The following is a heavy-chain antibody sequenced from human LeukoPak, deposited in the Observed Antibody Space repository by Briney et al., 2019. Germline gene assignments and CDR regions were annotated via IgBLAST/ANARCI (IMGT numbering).Heavy chain of an antibody. V-gene: IGHV3-49*04. CDR3: SRVRWTSAIYFDG. CDR2: IRSQFYGGTT. D-gene: IGHD3/OR15-3a*01. J-gene: IGHJ4*02. Sequence: GGSLRLSCAASGFTFSSYAMHWVRQAPGKGLEWVGFIRSQFYGGTTEHAASVKGRFTISRDDSKSIAYLQMNSLETEDTAVYYYSRVRWTSAIYFDGWGQGTLVTVSS. CDR1: GFTFSSYA.